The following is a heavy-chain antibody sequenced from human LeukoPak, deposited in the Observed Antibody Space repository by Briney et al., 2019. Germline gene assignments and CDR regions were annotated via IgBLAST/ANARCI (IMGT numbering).Heavy chain of an antibody. D-gene: IGHD1-26*01. J-gene: IGHJ4*02. CDR1: GGTFSSYA. CDR2: IIPIFGTA. V-gene: IGHV1-69*13. Sequence: SVKVSCEASGGTFSSYAISWVRQAPGQGLEWMGGIIPIFGTANYAQKFQGRVTITADESTSTAYMELSSLRSEDTAVYYCARGTRGSYHYGTFDYWGQGTLVTVSS. CDR3: ARGTRGSYHYGTFDY.